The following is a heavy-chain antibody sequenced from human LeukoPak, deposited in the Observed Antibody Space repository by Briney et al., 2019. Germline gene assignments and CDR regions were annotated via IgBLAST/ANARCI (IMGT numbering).Heavy chain of an antibody. D-gene: IGHD3-10*01. CDR3: AKELHGSGNYAFDY. CDR2: VSVNGGTT. CDR1: GFTFSSCA. Sequence: PGGSLRLSCAASGFTFSSCALSWFRQAPGKGLEWVSTVSVNGGTTYYADSVKGRFTISRDNSKNTLYLQMNSLRAEDTAVYFCAKELHGSGNYAFDYWGQGTLVTVSS. V-gene: IGHV3-23*01. J-gene: IGHJ4*02.